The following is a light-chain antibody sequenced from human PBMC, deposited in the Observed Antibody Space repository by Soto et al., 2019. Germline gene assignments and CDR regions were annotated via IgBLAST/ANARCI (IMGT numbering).Light chain of an antibody. CDR3: FSFAGSSPL. Sequence: QSVLTQPASVSGSPGQAITISCTGTSRDVGSYNLVSWYQQHPGKAPKLMIYEGSKRHSGVSNRFSGSKSANSASLTISVLQAEDESVYYCFSFAGSSPLFGGGTKLTVL. CDR2: EGS. V-gene: IGLV2-23*01. CDR1: SRDVGSYNL. J-gene: IGLJ2*01.